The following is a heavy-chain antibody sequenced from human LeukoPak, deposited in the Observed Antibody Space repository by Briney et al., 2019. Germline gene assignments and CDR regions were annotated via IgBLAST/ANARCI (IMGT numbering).Heavy chain of an antibody. CDR1: GFTLISYS. D-gene: IGHD3-22*01. Sequence: PGGSLILSWPASGFTLISYSRNWGGRAPGRGREGSSPISSSSSYIYYADSVKGRFTISRDNAKNSLYLQMNSLRAEDTAVYYCAREGYDSSGYSLDYWGQGTLVTVSS. J-gene: IGHJ4*02. V-gene: IGHV3-21*01. CDR2: ISSSSSYI. CDR3: AREGYDSSGYSLDY.